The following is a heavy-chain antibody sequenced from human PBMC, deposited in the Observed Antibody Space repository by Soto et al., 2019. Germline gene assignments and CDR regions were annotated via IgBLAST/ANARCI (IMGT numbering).Heavy chain of an antibody. Sequence: ASVKVSCKGIGYTFSNFAVRWLRQSPGQGLEWMGWINPYNGNTNYAQKLQGRVTMTTDTSTSTAYMELRSLRSDDTAAYYCARDDSSGYYHDAFDIWGQGTMVTVSS. D-gene: IGHD3-22*01. CDR1: GYTFSNFA. V-gene: IGHV1-18*01. J-gene: IGHJ3*02. CDR2: INPYNGNT. CDR3: ARDDSSGYYHDAFDI.